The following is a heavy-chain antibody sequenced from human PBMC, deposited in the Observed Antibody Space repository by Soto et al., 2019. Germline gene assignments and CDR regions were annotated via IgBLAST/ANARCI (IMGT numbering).Heavy chain of an antibody. CDR3: ARDSCSGGSCYEEFDY. CDR2: IWYDGSNK. Sequence: GGSLRLSCAASGFTFSSYGMHWVRQAPGKGLEWVAVIWYDGSNKYYADSVKGRFTISRDNSKNTLYLQMNSLRAEDTAVYYCARDSCSGGSCYEEFDYWGQGTLVTVSS. D-gene: IGHD2-15*01. CDR1: GFTFSSYG. J-gene: IGHJ4*02. V-gene: IGHV3-33*01.